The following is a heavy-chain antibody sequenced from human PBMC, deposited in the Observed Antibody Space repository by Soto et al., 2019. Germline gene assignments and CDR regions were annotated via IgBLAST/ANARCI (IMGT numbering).Heavy chain of an antibody. Sequence: EVQLVESGGGLVKPGGSLRLSCAASGFTFSSYSMNWVRQAPGKGLEWFSSISSSSSYIYYADSVNGRFTISRDNAKNSLYLQMNSLRAEDTAVYYFARDQPGYSYGYGLGYWGQGTLVTVSS. CDR2: ISSSSSYI. J-gene: IGHJ4*02. CDR1: GFTFSSYS. CDR3: ARDQPGYSYGYGLGY. V-gene: IGHV3-21*01. D-gene: IGHD5-18*01.